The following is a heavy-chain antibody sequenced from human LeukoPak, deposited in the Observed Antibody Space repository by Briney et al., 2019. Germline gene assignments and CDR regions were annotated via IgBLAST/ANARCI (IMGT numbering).Heavy chain of an antibody. D-gene: IGHD3-22*01. CDR2: INAGNGNT. J-gene: IGHJ4*02. CDR1: GYTFTSYA. CDR3: ARDARYYYDSSGYYPYYFDY. V-gene: IGHV1-3*01. Sequence: ASVKVSCKASGYTFTSYAMHWVRQAPGQRLEWMGWINAGNGNTKYSQKFQGRVTITRDTSASTAYMELSSLRSEDTAVYYCARDARYYYDSSGYYPYYFDYWGQGTLVTVSS.